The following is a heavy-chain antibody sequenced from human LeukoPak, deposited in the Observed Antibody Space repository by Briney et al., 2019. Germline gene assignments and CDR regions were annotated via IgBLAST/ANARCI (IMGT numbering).Heavy chain of an antibody. V-gene: IGHV3-21*01. D-gene: IGHD5-12*01. J-gene: IGHJ6*03. Sequence: GGSLRLSCAASGFTFSNYGVHWVRQGPGKGLEWVSSISSSSSYIYYADSVKGRFTISRDNSKNTLYLQMNSLRAEDTAVYYCAKDKVATTIYYYYYMDVWGKGTTVTVSS. CDR2: ISSSSSYI. CDR3: AKDKVATTIYYYYYMDV. CDR1: GFTFSNYG.